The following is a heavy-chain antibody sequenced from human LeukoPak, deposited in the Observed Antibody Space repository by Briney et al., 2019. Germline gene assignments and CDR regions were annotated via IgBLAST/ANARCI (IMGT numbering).Heavy chain of an antibody. CDR3: ARVYYDSSGHDYYFDY. CDR2: INPNSGGT. J-gene: IGHJ4*02. V-gene: IGHV1-2*02. Sequence: ASVKVSCKASGYTFTGYYMHWVRQAPGQGLEWMGWINPNSGGTNYAQKFQGRVTMTRDTSISTAYMELSRLRSDDTAAYYCARVYYDSSGHDYYFDYWGQGTLVTVSS. D-gene: IGHD3-22*01. CDR1: GYTFTGYY.